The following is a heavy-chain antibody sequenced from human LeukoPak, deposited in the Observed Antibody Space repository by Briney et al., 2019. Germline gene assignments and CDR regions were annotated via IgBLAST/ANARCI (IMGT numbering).Heavy chain of an antibody. J-gene: IGHJ1*01. CDR2: MDQDGREK. V-gene: IGHV3-7*01. D-gene: IGHD3-16*01. CDR1: GFTFSDSW. Sequence: GGSLRLSCAASGFTFSDSWMSWVRQAPGKALEWVANMDQDGREKDYVDSVKGRFTISRDNARNSLYLQMGSMRAEDTAVYNCATYTHW. CDR3: ATYTH.